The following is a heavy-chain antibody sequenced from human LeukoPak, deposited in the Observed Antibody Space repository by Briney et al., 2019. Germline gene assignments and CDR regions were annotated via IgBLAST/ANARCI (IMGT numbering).Heavy chain of an antibody. J-gene: IGHJ5*02. Sequence: YXXXIRQPPXXGXEWIGYIYYSGSTNYNPSLKSRVTISVDTSKNQFSLKLSSVTAADTAVYYCARSVALSIAAAVGWFDPWGQGTLVTVSS. D-gene: IGHD6-13*01. CDR3: ARSVALSIAAAVGWFDP. CDR1: Y. CDR2: IYYSGST. V-gene: IGHV4-59*01.